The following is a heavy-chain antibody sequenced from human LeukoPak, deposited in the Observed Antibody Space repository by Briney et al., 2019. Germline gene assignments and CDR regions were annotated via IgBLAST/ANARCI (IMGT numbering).Heavy chain of an antibody. Sequence: ASVKVSCKASGGTFSSYAIGWVRQAPGQGLEWMGGIIPIFGTANYAQKFQGRVTITADESTSTAYMELSSLRSEDTAVYYCARSLYSSSSGYYYYGMDVWGQGTTVTVSS. V-gene: IGHV1-69*01. CDR2: IIPIFGTA. CDR3: ARSLYSSSSGYYYYGMDV. D-gene: IGHD6-6*01. J-gene: IGHJ6*02. CDR1: GGTFSSYA.